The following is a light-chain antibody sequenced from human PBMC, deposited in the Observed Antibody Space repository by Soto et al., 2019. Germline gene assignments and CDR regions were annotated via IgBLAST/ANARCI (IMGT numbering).Light chain of an antibody. CDR3: QQYNSMLS. V-gene: IGKV1-33*01. CDR1: HDVSRN. J-gene: IGKJ4*01. Sequence: DIQMTQSPSSLSAXVGDRVTIACQSSHDVSRNLNWFQQKPGEAPKLLIYDASNLERGVPSRFXXXXXXXXXXXTISSLQPEDVATYYCQQYNSMLSFGGGT. CDR2: DAS.